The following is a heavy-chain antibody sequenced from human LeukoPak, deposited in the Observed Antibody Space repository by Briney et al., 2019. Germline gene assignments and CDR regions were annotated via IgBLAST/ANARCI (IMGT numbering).Heavy chain of an antibody. CDR1: GYTFTSYG. Sequence: ASVKVSCKASGYTFTSYGISWVRQAPGQGLEWMGWISAYNGNTNYAQKLQGRVTMTTDTSTSTAYMELRSLRSDDTAVYYCAWSLRDYGDHEGAFDIWGQGTMVTVSS. J-gene: IGHJ3*02. CDR3: AWSLRDYGDHEGAFDI. D-gene: IGHD4-17*01. V-gene: IGHV1-18*01. CDR2: ISAYNGNT.